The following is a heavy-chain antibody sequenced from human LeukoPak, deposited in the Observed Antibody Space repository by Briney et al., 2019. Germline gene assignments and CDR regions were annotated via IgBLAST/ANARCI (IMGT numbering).Heavy chain of an antibody. CDR2: IKHDGSEK. Sequence: PGGSLRLSCAASGFSFSSHWMTWVRQAPGKGLEWVASIKHDGSEKYYLDSVKGRFTISRDDARNSLYPQMNSLRDEDTAVYYCTRHLIHSSSWYDYFDYWGQGTLVTVSS. CDR3: TRHLIHSSSWYDYFDY. J-gene: IGHJ4*02. V-gene: IGHV3-7*01. CDR1: GFSFSSHW. D-gene: IGHD6-13*01.